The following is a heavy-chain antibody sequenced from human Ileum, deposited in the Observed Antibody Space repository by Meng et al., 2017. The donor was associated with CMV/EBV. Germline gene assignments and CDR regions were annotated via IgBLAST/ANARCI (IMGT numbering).Heavy chain of an antibody. V-gene: IGHV3-7*01. CDR2: INQDGSIQ. D-gene: IGHD1-26*01. CDR1: GLTLSPFW. CDR3: ATSSSAPGND. Sequence: LSCTASGLTLSPFWMSWVRQAPGKGLDWVANINQDGSIQNYVESVKGRFIISRDNARNSVSLQMNSLRADDTAVYYCATSSSAPGNDWGQGTLVTVSS. J-gene: IGHJ4*02.